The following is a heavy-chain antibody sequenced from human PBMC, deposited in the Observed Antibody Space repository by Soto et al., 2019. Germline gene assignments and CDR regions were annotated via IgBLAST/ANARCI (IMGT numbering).Heavy chain of an antibody. CDR1: GYTFTSYG. V-gene: IGHV1-18*01. D-gene: IGHD6-13*01. Sequence: QVQLVQSGAEVKKPGASVKVSCKASGYTFTSYGISWVRQAPGQGLEWMGWISAYNGNTNYAQTLQGRVTMTTGASTRTAYMELKSLRSDDTAVYSCARDWAAAGPFDYWGQGTLVTVSS. J-gene: IGHJ4*02. CDR2: ISAYNGNT. CDR3: ARDWAAAGPFDY.